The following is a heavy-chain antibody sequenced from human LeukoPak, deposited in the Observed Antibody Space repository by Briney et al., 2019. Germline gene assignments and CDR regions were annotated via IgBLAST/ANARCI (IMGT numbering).Heavy chain of an antibody. CDR1: GGTFSSYA. CDR3: ARADRGYCSGGSCPGLDY. D-gene: IGHD2-15*01. V-gene: IGHV1-69*04. CDR2: IIPILGIA. Sequence: GASVKVSCKASGGTFSSYAISGVRQAPGQGLEWMGRIIPILGIANYAQKFQGRVTITADKSTSTAYMELSSLRSENTAVYYCARADRGYCSGGSCPGLDYWGQGTLVTVSS. J-gene: IGHJ4*02.